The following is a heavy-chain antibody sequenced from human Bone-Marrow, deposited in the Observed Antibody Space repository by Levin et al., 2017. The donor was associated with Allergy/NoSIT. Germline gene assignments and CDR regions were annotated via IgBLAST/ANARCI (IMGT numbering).Heavy chain of an antibody. J-gene: IGHJ4*02. V-gene: IGHV3-23*01. Sequence: GESLKISCAASGFTFTSYGMTWVRQAPGKGLEWVSTISGGGITFYGDPVQGRFTISRDNSMDTLFLQMNSLRAEDTAVYFCAKYRRVNGNYDSHFGNWGQGTLVTVSS. CDR2: ISGGGIT. CDR1: GFTFTSYG. CDR3: AKYRRVNGNYDSHFGN. D-gene: IGHD3-22*01.